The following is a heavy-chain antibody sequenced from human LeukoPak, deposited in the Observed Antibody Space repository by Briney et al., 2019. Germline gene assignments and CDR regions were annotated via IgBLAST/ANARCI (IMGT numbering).Heavy chain of an antibody. D-gene: IGHD6-13*01. CDR2: IYPGDSDT. V-gene: IGHV5-51*01. Sequence: GESLKISCKGFGYSFTSYWIGWVRQMPGKGLEWMGIIYPGDSDTRYSPSFQGQVTISADKSISTAYLQWSSLKASDTAMYYCARRIAAAGTWFDPWGQGTLVTVSS. CDR3: ARRIAAAGTWFDP. J-gene: IGHJ5*02. CDR1: GYSFTSYW.